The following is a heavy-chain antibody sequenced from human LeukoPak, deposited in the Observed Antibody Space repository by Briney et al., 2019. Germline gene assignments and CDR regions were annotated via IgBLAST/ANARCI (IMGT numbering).Heavy chain of an antibody. D-gene: IGHD3-9*01. J-gene: IGHJ4*02. V-gene: IGHV4-4*02. CDR1: GGSISSSNW. CDR2: IYRNGNT. Sequence: SETLSLTCTVSGGSISSSNWWTWVRQPPGKGLEWIGEIYRNGNTNYNPSFKSRVTISLDKSKNQFSLHLSSVTAADTAMYYCAKDVDSDGSSPLDYWGQGILVTVSS. CDR3: AKDVDSDGSSPLDY.